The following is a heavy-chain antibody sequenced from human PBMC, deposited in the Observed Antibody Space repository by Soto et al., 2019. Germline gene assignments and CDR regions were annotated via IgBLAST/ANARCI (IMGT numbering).Heavy chain of an antibody. J-gene: IGHJ6*02. V-gene: IGHV3-23*01. CDR3: ALGSSSSRRYYYYGMDV. D-gene: IGHD6-13*01. CDR1: GFTFSSYA. Sequence: EVQLLESGGGLVQPGGSLRLSSAASGFTFSSYAMSWVRQAPGKGLEWVSAISGSGGSTYYADSVKGRFTISRDNSKNTLYLQMNSLRAEDTAVYYCALGSSSSRRYYYYGMDVWGQGTTVTVSS. CDR2: ISGSGGST.